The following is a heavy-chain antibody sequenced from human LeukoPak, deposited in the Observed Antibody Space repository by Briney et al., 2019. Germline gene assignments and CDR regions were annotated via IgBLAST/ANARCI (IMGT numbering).Heavy chain of an antibody. CDR3: ARGVLLWFGELSPRYWFDP. CDR2: INHSGST. Sequence: PSETLSLTCAVYGGSFSGYYWSWIRQPPGKGLEWIGEINHSGSTNYNPSLKSRVTISVGTSKNQFSLKLSSVTAADTAVYYCARGVLLWFGELSPRYWFDPWGQGTLVTVSS. CDR1: GGSFSGYY. V-gene: IGHV4-34*01. J-gene: IGHJ5*02. D-gene: IGHD3-10*01.